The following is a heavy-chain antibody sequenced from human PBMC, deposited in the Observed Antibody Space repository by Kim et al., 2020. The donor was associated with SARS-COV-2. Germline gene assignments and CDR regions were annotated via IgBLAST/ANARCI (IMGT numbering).Heavy chain of an antibody. V-gene: IGHV3-9*01. CDR3: AKDIRCSSTSCYAGFDY. CDR2: ISWNSGSI. J-gene: IGHJ4*01. D-gene: IGHD2-2*01. CDR1: GFTFDDYA. Sequence: GGSLRLSCAASGFTFDDYAMHWVRQAPGKGLEWVSGISWNSGSIGYADSVKGRFTISRDNAKNSLYLQMNSLRAEDTALYYCAKDIRCSSTSCYAGFDY.